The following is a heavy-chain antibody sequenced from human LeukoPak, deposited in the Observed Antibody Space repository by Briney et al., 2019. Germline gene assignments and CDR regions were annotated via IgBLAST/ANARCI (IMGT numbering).Heavy chain of an antibody. CDR1: GGSISSYY. CDR3: ARASSWYYYYYGMDV. CDR2: IYYSGST. Sequence: SETLSLTCTVSGGSISSYYWSWIRQPPGKGLEWIGYIYYSGSTNYNPSLKSRVTISVDTSKNKFSLKLSSVTAADTAVYYCARASSWYYYYYGMDVWGKGTTVTVSS. V-gene: IGHV4-59*01. D-gene: IGHD6-13*01. J-gene: IGHJ6*04.